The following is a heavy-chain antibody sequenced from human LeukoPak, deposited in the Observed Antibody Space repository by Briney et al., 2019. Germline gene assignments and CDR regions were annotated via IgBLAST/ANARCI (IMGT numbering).Heavy chain of an antibody. CDR1: GFTFNSYA. CDR3: ARDQLAYSGYDTLFDY. J-gene: IGHJ4*02. Sequence: PGRSLRLSCAASGFTFNSYAIHWVRQAPGKGLEWVAVISYDGSNKHYADSVKGRFTISRDNSKNTPYLQLNSLRPEDTAVYYCARDQLAYSGYDTLFDYWGQGTLVTVSS. V-gene: IGHV3-30*04. D-gene: IGHD5-12*01. CDR2: ISYDGSNK.